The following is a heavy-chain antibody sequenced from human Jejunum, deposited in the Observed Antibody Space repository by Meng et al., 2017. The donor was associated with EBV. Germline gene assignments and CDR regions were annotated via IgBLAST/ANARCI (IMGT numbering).Heavy chain of an antibody. CDR3: ARVVNWDYGDYGAFDY. V-gene: IGHV4-34*01. Sequence: QALLQQGRARLLKPSETPSPTRAVSGEFFSDPLWSWIRRPPGKGLEWIGDINQSGSTTYNPSLESRVTLSVDTSKNQFSLRLNSVTAADTAIYYCARVVNWDYGDYGAFDYWGQGALVTVSS. CDR1: GEFFSDPL. J-gene: IGHJ4*02. CDR2: INQSGST. D-gene: IGHD4-17*01.